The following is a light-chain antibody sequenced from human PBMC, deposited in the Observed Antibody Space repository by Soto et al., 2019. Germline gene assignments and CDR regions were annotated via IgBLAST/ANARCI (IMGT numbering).Light chain of an antibody. CDR2: ENS. J-gene: IGLJ2*01. CDR3: QSYDSSMSVV. CDR1: SSNIGAGYD. Sequence: QSVLTQPPSVSGAPGQTVTISCTGSSSNIGAGYDVHWYQQLPGTAPQLLIYENSKRPSGVPDRFSGSKSGTSASLAITGLQAEDEADYYCQSYDSSMSVVFGGGTKLTVL. V-gene: IGLV1-40*01.